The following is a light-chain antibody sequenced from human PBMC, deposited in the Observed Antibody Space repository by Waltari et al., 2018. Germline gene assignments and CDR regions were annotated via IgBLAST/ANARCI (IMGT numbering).Light chain of an antibody. Sequence: EIVMPQSPDTLSVSTGEGATLSCRASQSVSINISWYQQKPGQAPRLLIYGASTRVTGIPARFSGSGSGTEFTLTIGGLQSEDFAGYYCQQYNNWPPITFGQGTRLDIK. CDR2: GAS. CDR1: QSVSIN. V-gene: IGKV3-15*01. J-gene: IGKJ5*01. CDR3: QQYNNWPPIT.